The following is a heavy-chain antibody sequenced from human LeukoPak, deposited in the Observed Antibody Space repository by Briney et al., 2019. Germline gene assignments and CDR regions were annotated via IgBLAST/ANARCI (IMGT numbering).Heavy chain of an antibody. CDR3: AKWRQGATTDY. Sequence: PGGSLRLSCAASGFTFSDYWIHWVRQAPGKGLEWVSAISGSGGSTYYADSVKGRFTISRDNSKNTLYLQMNSLRAEDTAVYYCAKWRQGATTDYWGQGTLVTVSS. D-gene: IGHD1-26*01. V-gene: IGHV3-23*01. CDR1: GFTFSDYW. J-gene: IGHJ4*02. CDR2: ISGSGGST.